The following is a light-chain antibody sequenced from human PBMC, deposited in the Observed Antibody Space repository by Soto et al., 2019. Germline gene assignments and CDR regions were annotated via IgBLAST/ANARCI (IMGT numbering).Light chain of an antibody. J-gene: IGKJ4*01. CDR1: QGISNY. Sequence: DIQMTQSPSALSVSVGDRVTFTCRASQGISNYLAWYQQNPWKVPMLLIYAASTLQSVFPSRFSGSGSGTDFTLTIRTLQAEDVGTYVCQTNGNPPLTFGGGNKVQIK. CDR3: QTNGNPPLT. CDR2: AAS. V-gene: IGKV1-27*01.